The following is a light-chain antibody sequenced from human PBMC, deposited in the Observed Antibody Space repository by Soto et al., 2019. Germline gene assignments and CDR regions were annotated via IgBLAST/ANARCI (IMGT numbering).Light chain of an antibody. Sequence: QSALTQPASVSGSPGQSITISCTGTSSDVGGYNYVSWYQQHPGIAPKLMISAVSNRPSGVSNRFSGSKSGNTASLTISGLQAEDEADYYCSSYTSSSTLVFGGGTKVTVL. V-gene: IGLV2-14*01. CDR3: SSYTSSSTLV. CDR2: AVS. CDR1: SSDVGGYNY. J-gene: IGLJ2*01.